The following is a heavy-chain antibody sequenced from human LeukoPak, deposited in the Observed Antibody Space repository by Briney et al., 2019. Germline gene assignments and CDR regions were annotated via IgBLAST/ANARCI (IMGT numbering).Heavy chain of an antibody. CDR2: IRYDGNNK. CDR3: ARGREGYSYEFGY. Sequence: PGGSLRLSCGASGFTFSNYGMLWVRQAPGKGLEWVAFIRYDGNNKLYADSVKGRFTISRDNAKNSLYLQMNRLRAEDTAVYYCARGREGYSYEFGYWGQGTLVTVSS. CDR1: GFTFSNYG. D-gene: IGHD5-18*01. V-gene: IGHV3-30*02. J-gene: IGHJ4*02.